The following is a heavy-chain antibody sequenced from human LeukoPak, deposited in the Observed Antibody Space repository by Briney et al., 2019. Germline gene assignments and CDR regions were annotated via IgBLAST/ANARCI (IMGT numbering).Heavy chain of an antibody. D-gene: IGHD4-11*01. J-gene: IGHJ4*02. Sequence: GTLSLTCAVSGGSISSSNWWSWVRQAPGKGLEWVSSISSSSSYIYYADSVKGRFTISRDNAKNSLYLQMNSLRAEDTAVYYCAKGARLTVTTPNFDYWGQGTLVTVSS. CDR2: ISSSSSYI. CDR3: AKGARLTVTTPNFDY. CDR1: GGSISSSN. V-gene: IGHV3-21*04.